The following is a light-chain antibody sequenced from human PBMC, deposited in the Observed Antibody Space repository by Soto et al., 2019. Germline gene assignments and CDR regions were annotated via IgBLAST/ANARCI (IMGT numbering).Light chain of an antibody. Sequence: IQLTQSPSVLSASVVDTVTITCLASQALSNYLAWYQQKPGNAPKLLIYAASTLQSGVPSRFSGSGSGTDFTLTISSLQPEDFATYYCLQPYNYPRTFGQGTKVDIK. CDR3: LQPYNYPRT. CDR2: AAS. CDR1: QALSNY. J-gene: IGKJ1*01. V-gene: IGKV1-6*01.